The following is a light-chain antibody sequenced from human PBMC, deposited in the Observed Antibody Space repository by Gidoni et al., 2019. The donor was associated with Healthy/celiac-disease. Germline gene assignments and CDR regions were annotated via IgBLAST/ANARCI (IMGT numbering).Light chain of an antibody. CDR3: QQYNNWPIT. CDR1: QSVSSN. Sequence: EIVMTQSPDTLSVSPGERATLSCRASQSVSSNLAWYQQKPGQAPRLLIYGASTRATGIPARFSVSGSGTEFTLIISSLQSEDFAVYYCQQYNNWPITFGQGTRLEIK. J-gene: IGKJ5*01. V-gene: IGKV3-15*01. CDR2: GAS.